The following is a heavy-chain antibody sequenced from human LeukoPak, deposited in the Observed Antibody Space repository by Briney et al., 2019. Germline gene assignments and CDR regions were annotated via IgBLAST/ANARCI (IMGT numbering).Heavy chain of an antibody. J-gene: IGHJ5*02. Sequence: PGGSLRLSCAASGLTFSTSWMHWVRQTPGKGLEWVSRINSDGSSTSYADSVKGRFTISRDNAKNTLYLQVNSLRADDTAVYYCARQCCSGHGNSFDPWGQGTLVTVSS. CDR1: GLTFSTSW. CDR2: INSDGSST. D-gene: IGHD2-15*01. CDR3: ARQCCSGHGNSFDP. V-gene: IGHV3-74*01.